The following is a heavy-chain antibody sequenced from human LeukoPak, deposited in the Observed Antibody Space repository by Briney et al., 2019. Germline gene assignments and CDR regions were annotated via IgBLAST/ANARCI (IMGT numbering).Heavy chain of an antibody. J-gene: IGHJ5*02. CDR1: GFTFSTCA. CDR3: AKVNVYPNWFDP. V-gene: IGHV3-23*01. Sequence: PGGSLRLSCAASGFTFSTCAMTWVRQAPGKGLEWVSSISGSGGSTYYAGSVKGRFTISRDNSKNTLSLQMNSLRADDTAVYYCAKVNVYPNWFDPWGQGTLVTVSS. D-gene: IGHD2-8*01. CDR2: ISGSGGST.